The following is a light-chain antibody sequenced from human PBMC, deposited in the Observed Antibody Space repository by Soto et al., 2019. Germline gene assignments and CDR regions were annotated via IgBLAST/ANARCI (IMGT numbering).Light chain of an antibody. CDR3: QQSYAAPLT. CDR1: QDIGIR. CDR2: AAS. J-gene: IGKJ4*01. Sequence: DIQMTQSPSSLSASVGDRVTITCRASQDIGIRLNWYQQKPGKAPRLLIYAASSLQSGVPSRFSGGVSGADFALSITSLQPEDFGTYYCQQSYAAPLTFGGGTKVEIK. V-gene: IGKV1-39*01.